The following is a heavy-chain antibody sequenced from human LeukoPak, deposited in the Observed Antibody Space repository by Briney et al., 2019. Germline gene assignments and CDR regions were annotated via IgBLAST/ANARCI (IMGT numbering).Heavy chain of an antibody. CDR2: IRQDGSDK. D-gene: IGHD3-22*01. V-gene: IGHV3-7*01. CDR1: GFAFSDFW. J-gene: IGHJ4*02. CDR3: ATSHDSSGND. Sequence: GGSLRLSWAASGFAFSDFWMSWVRQAPGKGLEWVANIRQDGSDKYYVASVRGRFTISRDNAKNSLYLQMNSLTAEDTAVYYCATSHDSSGNDWGQGTLVTVSS.